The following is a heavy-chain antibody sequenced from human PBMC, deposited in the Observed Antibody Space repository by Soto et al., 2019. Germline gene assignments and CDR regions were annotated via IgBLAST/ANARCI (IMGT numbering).Heavy chain of an antibody. CDR3: ARDFYDSSSLNYYYYGMDV. Sequence: QVQLVESGGGVVQPGRSLRLSCAASGFTFSSYGMHWVRQAPGKGLEWVAVIWYDGSNKYYADSVKGRFTISRDNSKNTLYLQMNSLRAEDTAVYYCARDFYDSSSLNYYYYGMDVWGQGTTVTVSS. D-gene: IGHD3-22*01. V-gene: IGHV3-33*01. J-gene: IGHJ6*02. CDR2: IWYDGSNK. CDR1: GFTFSSYG.